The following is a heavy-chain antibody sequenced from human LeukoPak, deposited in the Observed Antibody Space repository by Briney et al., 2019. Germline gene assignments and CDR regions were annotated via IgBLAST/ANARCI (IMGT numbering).Heavy chain of an antibody. CDR2: IYYSGNT. V-gene: IGHV4-39*01. J-gene: IGHJ6*03. D-gene: IGHD2-8*01. CDR1: GVSISSSNSY. Sequence: SETLSLTCTVSGVSISSSNSYWGWIRQPPGKGLEWIGSIYYSGNTYYNASLKSQVSISIDTSKNQFSLRPTSVTAADTAVYYCARVLAYYYYYMDVWGKGTTVTVSS. CDR3: ARVLAYYYYYMDV.